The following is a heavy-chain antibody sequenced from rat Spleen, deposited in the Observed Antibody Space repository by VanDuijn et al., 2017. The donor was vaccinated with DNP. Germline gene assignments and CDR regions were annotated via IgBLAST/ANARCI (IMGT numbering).Heavy chain of an antibody. J-gene: IGHJ2*01. CDR3: ARWVWYFDY. CDR1: GYSITTNY. Sequence: EVQLQESGPGLVKPSQSLSLTCSVTGYSITTNYWGWVRKFPGNKMEYIGHISFSGNTNYNPSPKSRISITRDTSKNQFFLHLNSVTTEDTATYYCARWVWYFDYWGQGVMVTVSS. V-gene: IGHV3-1*01. CDR2: ISFSGNT.